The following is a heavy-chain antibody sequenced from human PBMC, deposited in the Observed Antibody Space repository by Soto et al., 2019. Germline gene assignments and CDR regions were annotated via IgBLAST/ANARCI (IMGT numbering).Heavy chain of an antibody. CDR3: ARDLGYYGSGSYYIPLHMDV. Sequence: PGGSLRLSCAASGFTFSDYYMSWIRQAPGKGLEWVSYISSSGSTIYYADSVKGRFTISRDNAKNSLYLQMNSLRAEDTAVYYCARDLGYYGSGSYYIPLHMDVWGKGTTVTVSS. D-gene: IGHD3-10*01. J-gene: IGHJ6*03. CDR2: ISSSGSTI. CDR1: GFTFSDYY. V-gene: IGHV3-11*01.